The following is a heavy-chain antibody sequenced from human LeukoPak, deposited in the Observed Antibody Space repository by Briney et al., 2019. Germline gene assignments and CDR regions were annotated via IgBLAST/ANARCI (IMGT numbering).Heavy chain of an antibody. V-gene: IGHV3-66*01. Sequence: HPGGSLRLSCAASGFTVSRNYMSWVRQAPGKGLEWVSVIYGADNTYYADSVKGRFAISRDNSKNTLYLQMNRLRAEDAAVYYCAKAPVTTCSGAYCYPFDYWGQGTLVTVSS. D-gene: IGHD2-21*01. CDR1: GFTVSRNY. CDR3: AKAPVTTCSGAYCYPFDY. J-gene: IGHJ4*02. CDR2: IYGADNT.